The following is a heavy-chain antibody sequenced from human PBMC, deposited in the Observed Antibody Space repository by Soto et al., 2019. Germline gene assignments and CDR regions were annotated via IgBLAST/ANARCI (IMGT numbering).Heavy chain of an antibody. CDR3: ARGYYDSSGYDEGMDV. J-gene: IGHJ6*02. CDR2: IYYSGST. CDR1: GGSISSYY. V-gene: IGHV4-59*01. Sequence: SETLSLTCTFSGGSISSYYWSWIRQPPGKGLEWIGYIYYSGSTNYNPSLKSRVTISVDTSKNQFSLKLSSVTAADTAVYYCARGYYDSSGYDEGMDVWGQGTTVTVSS. D-gene: IGHD3-22*01.